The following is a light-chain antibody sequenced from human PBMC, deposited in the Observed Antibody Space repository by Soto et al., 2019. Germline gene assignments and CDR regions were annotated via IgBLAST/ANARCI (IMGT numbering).Light chain of an antibody. CDR1: NIGSKS. CDR2: DDA. CDR3: QVWDVSSVHFV. Sequence: SYVLTQPPSVSVAPGQTARITCGGINIGSKSVHWYRQKPGQAPVLVVYDDADRPSGIPERFSGSNSGNTAALTISRVEAGDEADYFCQVWDVSSVHFVFGTGTKLTVL. J-gene: IGLJ1*01. V-gene: IGLV3-21*02.